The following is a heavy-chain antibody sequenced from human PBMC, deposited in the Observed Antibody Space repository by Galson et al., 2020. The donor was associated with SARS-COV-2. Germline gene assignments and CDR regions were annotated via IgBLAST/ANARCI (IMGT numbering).Heavy chain of an antibody. Sequence: SETLSLTCTVPGGSISSGSYYWSWIRPPAGKGLEWIGRIHPSGSTNYNPSLKSRVTISVDTSKNQFSLKLSSVTAADTAVYYCARDGSGSYYVNWFDPWGQGTLVTVSS. D-gene: IGHD1-26*01. CDR3: ARDGSGSYYVNWFDP. CDR1: GGSISSGSYY. J-gene: IGHJ5*02. V-gene: IGHV4-61*02. CDR2: IHPSGST.